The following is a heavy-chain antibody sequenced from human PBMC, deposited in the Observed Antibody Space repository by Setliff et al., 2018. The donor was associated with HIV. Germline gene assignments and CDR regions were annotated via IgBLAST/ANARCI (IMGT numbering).Heavy chain of an antibody. J-gene: IGHJ6*03. V-gene: IGHV3-21*01. CDR1: GFTFSSYS. Sequence: GGSLRLSCAASGFTFSSYSMNWVRQAPGKGLEWVSSISSSSSYIFYAESVKGRFTISRDNAKNSLYLQMNSLRVEGTAVYYCARVDFWSGWSGYPYYMDVWGKGTTVTVS. CDR3: ARVDFWSGWSGYPYYMDV. CDR2: ISSSSSYI. D-gene: IGHD3-3*01.